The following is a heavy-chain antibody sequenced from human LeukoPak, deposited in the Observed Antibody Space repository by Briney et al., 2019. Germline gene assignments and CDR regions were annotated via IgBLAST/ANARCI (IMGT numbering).Heavy chain of an antibody. Sequence: PGGSLRLSCAACGFTFSSYTMYWVRQAPGKGLEYVSAISSNGGSTYYANSVKGRFTISRDNSKNTLYLQMGSLRGEDMAVYYCAREVNWRLEYWGQGTLVTVSS. CDR1: GFTFSSYT. V-gene: IGHV3-64*01. CDR3: AREVNWRLEY. D-gene: IGHD1-1*01. J-gene: IGHJ4*02. CDR2: ISSNGGST.